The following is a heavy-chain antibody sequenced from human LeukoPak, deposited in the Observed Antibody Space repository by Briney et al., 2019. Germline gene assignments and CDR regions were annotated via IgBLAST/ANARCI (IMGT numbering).Heavy chain of an antibody. J-gene: IGHJ4*02. Sequence: SETLSLTCTVSGYSISSGYYWGWIRQPPGKGLVWIGSIYHSGSTYYNPSLKSRVTISVDTSKNQFSLKLSSVTAADTAVYYCARDRHWGQGTLVTVSS. V-gene: IGHV4-38-2*02. CDR2: IYHSGST. CDR1: GYSISSGYY. CDR3: ARDRH.